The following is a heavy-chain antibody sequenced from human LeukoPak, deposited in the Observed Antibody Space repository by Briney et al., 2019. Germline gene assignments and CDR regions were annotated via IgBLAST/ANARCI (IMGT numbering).Heavy chain of an antibody. J-gene: IGHJ6*03. V-gene: IGHV4-4*07. Sequence: SETLSLTCTVSGGSISSYYWSWIRQPAGKGLEWIGRIYTSGGTNYNPSLKSRVTMSVDTSKNQFSLKLSSVTAADTAVYYCARDRYSSRYYYYYYYMDVWGKGTTVTVSS. D-gene: IGHD4-11*01. CDR2: IYTSGGT. CDR3: ARDRYSSRYYYYYYYMDV. CDR1: GGSISSYY.